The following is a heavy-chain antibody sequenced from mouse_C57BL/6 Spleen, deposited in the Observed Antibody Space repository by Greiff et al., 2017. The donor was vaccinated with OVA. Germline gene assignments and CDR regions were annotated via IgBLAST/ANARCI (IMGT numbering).Heavy chain of an antibody. D-gene: IGHD2-12*01. V-gene: IGHV5-6*02. CDR2: ISSGGSYT. CDR1: GFTFSSYG. CDR3: ARRDDEYYFDY. J-gene: IGHJ2*01. Sequence: DVKLVESGGDLVKPGGSLKLSCAASGFTFSSYGMSWVRQTPDKRLEWVATISSGGSYTYYPDSVKGRFTISRDNAKNTLYLQMSSLKSEDTAMYYCARRDDEYYFDYWGQGTTLTVSS.